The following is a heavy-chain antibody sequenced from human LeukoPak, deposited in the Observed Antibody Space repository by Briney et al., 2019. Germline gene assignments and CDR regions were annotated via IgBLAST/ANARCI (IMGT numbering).Heavy chain of an antibody. Sequence: SETLSLTCSLSGGSISVGDYYWSWIRQPPGRALEWIGFFRYSGNSYYNPSLKSRVTISVDASKNQFALKLRSVTAADTAVYYCARSFQSYFDDGYFDLWGRGTLVTVSS. CDR2: FRYSGNS. D-gene: IGHD3-9*01. V-gene: IGHV4-30-4*01. CDR3: ARSFQSYFDDGYFDL. CDR1: GGSISVGDYY. J-gene: IGHJ2*01.